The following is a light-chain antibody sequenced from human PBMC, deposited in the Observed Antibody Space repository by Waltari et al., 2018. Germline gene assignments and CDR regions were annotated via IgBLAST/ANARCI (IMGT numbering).Light chain of an antibody. V-gene: IGKV3-20*01. CDR1: QSVRRS. J-gene: IGKJ1*01. CDR2: DAS. Sequence: IMLTQSPGTLSLSTGERATLSCRASQSVRRSLVWYQQKPGQAPRLLIYDASRRATGIPDRFSGSGFGTDFSLTISRLEPEDFAVYYCQKYESLPATFGQGTKVEIK. CDR3: QKYESLPAT.